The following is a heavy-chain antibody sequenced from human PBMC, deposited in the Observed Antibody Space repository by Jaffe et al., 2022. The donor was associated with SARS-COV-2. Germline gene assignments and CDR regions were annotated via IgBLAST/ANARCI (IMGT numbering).Heavy chain of an antibody. CDR1: GFTFGDYY. V-gene: IGHV3-11*01. J-gene: IGHJ5*02. D-gene: IGHD2-15*01. Sequence: QVHLVESGGDLVKPGGSLRLSCAASGFTFGDYYMSWLRQAPGKGLEWVSYISSTAHSIYYADSVKGRFTISRDDAKQSVYLQMNSLRVEDSAVYFCARGDRRSLSWFDPWGQGTLVTVST. CDR2: ISSTAHSI. CDR3: ARGDRRSLSWFDP.